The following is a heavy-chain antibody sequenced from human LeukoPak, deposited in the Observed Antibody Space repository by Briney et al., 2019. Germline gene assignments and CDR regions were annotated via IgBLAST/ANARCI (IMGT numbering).Heavy chain of an antibody. J-gene: IGHJ4*02. V-gene: IGHV3-23*01. D-gene: IGHD2-15*01. Sequence: GGSLRLSCAASGLTFSNYAMNWLRRAPGKGLEWVSAICDSRGSTFYADSVKGRFTISRDNSKNMVYLQTNSLGAEDTAAYYCAKGQTTWRGVLLNWGQGTLVTVSS. CDR2: ICDSRGST. CDR3: AKGQTTWRGVLLN. CDR1: GLTFSNYA.